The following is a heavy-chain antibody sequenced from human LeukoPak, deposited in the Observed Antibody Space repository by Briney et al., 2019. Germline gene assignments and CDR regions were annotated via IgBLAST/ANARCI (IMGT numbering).Heavy chain of an antibody. CDR1: GGSISSYY. CDR3: ARDSVNIVVVPAAIVDPYYYYMDV. CDR2: IYTSGST. Sequence: SETLSLTCTVSGGSISSYYWSWIRQPAGKGLEWIGRIYTSGSTNYNPSLKSRVTISVDKSKNRFSLKLSSVTAAHTAVYYCARDSVNIVVVPAAIVDPYYYYMDVWGKGTTVTVSS. D-gene: IGHD2-2*01. J-gene: IGHJ6*03. V-gene: IGHV4-4*07.